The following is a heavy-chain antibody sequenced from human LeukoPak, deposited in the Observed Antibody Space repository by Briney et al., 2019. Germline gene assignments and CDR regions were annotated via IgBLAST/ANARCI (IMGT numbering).Heavy chain of an antibody. CDR2: IYYSVST. V-gene: IGHV4-61*01. CDR1: GGSVSSGSYY. D-gene: IGHD5-18*01. Sequence: SETLSLTCTVSGGSVSSGSYYWSWIRQPPGKGLEWIGYIYYSVSTNYNPSLKSRVTISADTSKNQFSLTLGSVSATDTAVYYCVSPRGFSYGYFDYWGQGTLVTVSS. J-gene: IGHJ4*02. CDR3: VSPRGFSYGYFDY.